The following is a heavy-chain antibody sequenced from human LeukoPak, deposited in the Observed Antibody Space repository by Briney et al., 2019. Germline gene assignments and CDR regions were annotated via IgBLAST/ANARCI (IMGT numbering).Heavy chain of an antibody. CDR1: GFTFSSYG. V-gene: IGHV3-30*03. CDR3: ARDWLGKYDWDYGDYVPLDFDY. Sequence: PGGSLRLSCAASGFTFSSYGMHWVRQAPGKGLEWVAVISYDGSNKYYADSVKGRFTISRDNSKNTLYLQMNSLRAEDTAVYYCARDWLGKYDWDYGDYVPLDFDYWGQGTLVTVSS. CDR2: ISYDGSNK. D-gene: IGHD4-17*01. J-gene: IGHJ4*02.